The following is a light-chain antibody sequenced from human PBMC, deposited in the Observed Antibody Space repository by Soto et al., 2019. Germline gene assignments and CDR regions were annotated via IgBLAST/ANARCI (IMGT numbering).Light chain of an antibody. J-gene: IGLJ2*01. V-gene: IGLV1-40*01. CDR2: GNS. CDR1: SSNIGAGYD. CDR3: QSYDSSLSGWDVV. Sequence: QAVVTQPPSVSGAPGQRVTISCTGSSSNIGAGYDVHWYQQLPGTAPKLLIYGNSNRPSGVPDRFSGSKSGTSASLAITGLQAEDEAYYYCQSYDSSLSGWDVVFGGGTKLTVL.